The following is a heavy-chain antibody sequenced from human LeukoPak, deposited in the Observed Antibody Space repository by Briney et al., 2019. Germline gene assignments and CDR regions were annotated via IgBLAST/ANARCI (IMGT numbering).Heavy chain of an antibody. Sequence: APVKVSCKASGYIFTSYGMSWVRQAPAQGVEWMGWISASNGNTNYAQKLQGRVTLTTDTSTSTAYMELRSLSSDDTALYYCARDPPTYFGGNCYYRRYAFDIWGQGTMVTVSS. V-gene: IGHV1-18*01. CDR2: ISASNGNT. J-gene: IGHJ3*02. CDR3: ARDPPTYFGGNCYYRRYAFDI. CDR1: GYIFTSYG. D-gene: IGHD2-21*02.